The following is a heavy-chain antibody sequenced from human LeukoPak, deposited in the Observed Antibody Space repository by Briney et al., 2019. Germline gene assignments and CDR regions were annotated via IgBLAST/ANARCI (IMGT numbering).Heavy chain of an antibody. J-gene: IGHJ4*02. D-gene: IGHD3-10*01. Sequence: GGSLRLSCAASGFTVTYYGMHWVRQAPGKGLEWVACIRYDGNNKYYADSVKGRFTISRDNSRDTLYLQMNSLRAEDTAVYYCAKDPTVRGVSLDYWGQGTLVTVSS. CDR3: AKDPTVRGVSLDY. CDR1: GFTVTYYG. V-gene: IGHV3-30*02. CDR2: IRYDGNNK.